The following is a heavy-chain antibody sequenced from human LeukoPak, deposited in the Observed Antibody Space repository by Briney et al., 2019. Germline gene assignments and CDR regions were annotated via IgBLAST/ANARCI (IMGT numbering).Heavy chain of an antibody. Sequence: PGGSLRLSCAASGFTFSTYAMSWVRQAPGKGLEWVSAISGTGTGGITYFADSVKGRFAISRDISNNTLYLLMNSLRAEDTAVYYCATSQGSWPDYFDYWGQGTLVTVSS. J-gene: IGHJ4*02. V-gene: IGHV3-23*01. CDR3: ATSQGSWPDYFDY. D-gene: IGHD6-13*01. CDR1: GFTFSTYA. CDR2: ISGTGTGGIT.